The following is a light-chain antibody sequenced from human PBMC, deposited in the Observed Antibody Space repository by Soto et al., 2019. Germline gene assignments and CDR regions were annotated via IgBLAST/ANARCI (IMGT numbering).Light chain of an antibody. CDR2: GAS. CDR3: QQYNRYWT. CDR1: RSVSNNY. Sequence: EIVLTQSPGTLSLSPGERATLSCSASRSVSNNYLAWYQQKPGQAPRLLIYGASNRATGIPDRFSGSGSETEFTLTISSLFPDDFATSSCQQYNRYWTFGQGAKVDIK. V-gene: IGKV3-20*01. J-gene: IGKJ1*01.